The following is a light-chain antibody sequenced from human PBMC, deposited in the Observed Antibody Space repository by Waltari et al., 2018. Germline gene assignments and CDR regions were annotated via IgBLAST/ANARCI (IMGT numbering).Light chain of an antibody. CDR1: STDLGSSTL. V-gene: IGLV2-23*01. CDR3: FSYADGRSLV. Sequence: QSALTQPASVSGSPGQSITISCTGSSTDLGSSTLVSWYQHHPDKAPKLLIYEGTGRPPGISHRFSGSKSGNTASLTISTLQAEDEADYYCFSYADGRSLVFGGGTKLTVL. J-gene: IGLJ2*01. CDR2: EGT.